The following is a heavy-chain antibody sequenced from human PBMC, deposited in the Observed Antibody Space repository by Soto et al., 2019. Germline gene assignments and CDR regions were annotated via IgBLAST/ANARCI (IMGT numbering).Heavy chain of an antibody. V-gene: IGHV2-5*02. D-gene: IGHD1-1*01. CDR2: IYWDDDK. CDR3: ARELEPPATPYFEY. Sequence: PTQTLKLNCTFSGFALRTREVFVFWILQPPGKALEWLALIYWDDDKRYSPSLKSRLTITKDTSKNQVVLTMTNMDPVDTATYYCARELEPPATPYFEYWGQGTLVTVSS. J-gene: IGHJ4*02. CDR1: GFALRTREVF.